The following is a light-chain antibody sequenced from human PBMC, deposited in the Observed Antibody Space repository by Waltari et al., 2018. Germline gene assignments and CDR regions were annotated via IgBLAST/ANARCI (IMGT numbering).Light chain of an antibody. CDR3: ISYTSSRHYV. CDR2: AVS. J-gene: IGLJ1*01. CDR1: SSDLGGYKF. Sequence: QSALTQPASVSGSPGQSITISCTGSSSDLGGYKFVSWYQQHPGKAPKLIIFAVSSRPFGVSTRFSGSKSGNTASLTISGLQPDDEADYHCISYTSSRHYVFGSGTKVIVL. V-gene: IGLV2-14*03.